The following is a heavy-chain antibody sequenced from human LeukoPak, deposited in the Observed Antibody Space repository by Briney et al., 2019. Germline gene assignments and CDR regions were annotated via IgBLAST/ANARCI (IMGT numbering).Heavy chain of an antibody. V-gene: IGHV3-23*01. CDR3: AKEPRYCSSTSCPADNWFDP. J-gene: IGHJ5*02. CDR1: GFTFSSYD. D-gene: IGHD2-2*01. CDR2: ISGSGGST. Sequence: GGSLRLSCAASGFTFSSYDMGWVRQAPGKGLEWVSAISGSGGSTYYADSVKGRFTISRDNSKNTLYLQMNSLRAEDTAVYYCAKEPRYCSSTSCPADNWFDPWGQGTLVTVSS.